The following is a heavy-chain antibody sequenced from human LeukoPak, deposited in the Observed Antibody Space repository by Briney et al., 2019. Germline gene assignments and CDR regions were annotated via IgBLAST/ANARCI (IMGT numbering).Heavy chain of an antibody. D-gene: IGHD6-19*01. Sequence: SEILSLTCAVYGGSFSGYYWSWIRQPPGKGLEWIGEINHSGSTNYNPSLKSGVTISVDTSKNQFSLKLSSVTAADTAVYYCARGQQGMVDYWGQGTLVTVSS. J-gene: IGHJ4*02. CDR1: GGSFSGYY. CDR2: INHSGST. CDR3: ARGQQGMVDY. V-gene: IGHV4-34*01.